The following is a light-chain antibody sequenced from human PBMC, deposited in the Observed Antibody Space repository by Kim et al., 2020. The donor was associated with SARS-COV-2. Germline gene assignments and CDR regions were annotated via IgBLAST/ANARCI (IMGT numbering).Light chain of an antibody. J-gene: IGLJ3*02. Sequence: QSVLTQSPSVSGAPGQTVTISCTGSSSNIGAGYDVHWYQQLPGTAPKLLIYANNNRPSGVPDRFSGSKSGTSASLAITGLQAEDEADYYCQSFDSSLSGWVFGGGTQLTVL. CDR3: QSFDSSLSGWV. CDR2: ANN. V-gene: IGLV1-40*01. CDR1: SSNIGAGYD.